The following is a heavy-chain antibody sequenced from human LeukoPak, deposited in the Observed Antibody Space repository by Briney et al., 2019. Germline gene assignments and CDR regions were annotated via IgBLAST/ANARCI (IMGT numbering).Heavy chain of an antibody. D-gene: IGHD1-26*01. Sequence: ASVKVSCKASGYTFTSYYMHWVRQAPGQGLEWMGIINPSGGSTSYAQKFQGRVTMTRDTSTSTVYMELSSLRSEDTAVYYCAGDEEWELGLDYWGQGTLVTVSS. CDR2: INPSGGST. V-gene: IGHV1-46*01. J-gene: IGHJ4*02. CDR3: AGDEEWELGLDY. CDR1: GYTFTSYY.